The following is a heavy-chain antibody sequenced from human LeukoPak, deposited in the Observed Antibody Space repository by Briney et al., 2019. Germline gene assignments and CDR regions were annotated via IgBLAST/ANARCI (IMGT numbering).Heavy chain of an antibody. Sequence: SVKVSCKASGYTFTGYYMHWVRQAPGQGLQWMGGIIPIFGTANYAQKFQGRVTITADKSTSTAYMELSSLRSEDTAVYYCARQGYGGNPQAAADYWGQGTLVTVSS. V-gene: IGHV1-69*06. D-gene: IGHD4-23*01. CDR1: GYTFTGYY. CDR3: ARQGYGGNPQAAADY. J-gene: IGHJ4*02. CDR2: IIPIFGTA.